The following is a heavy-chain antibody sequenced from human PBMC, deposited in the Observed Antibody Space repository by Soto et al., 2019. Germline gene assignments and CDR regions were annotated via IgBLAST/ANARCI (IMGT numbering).Heavy chain of an antibody. CDR3: ARVSPVMSPGY. CDR2: INQDGSDK. Sequence: EVQLVESGGGLVQPGGSLRLSCAVSGFTFSNSWLSWVLQAPGKGLEWVANINQDGSDKYYVDSVKGRFTISRDNAKNSLYLQMNSLRAEDTAIYYCARVSPVMSPGYWGQGTLVTVSS. V-gene: IGHV3-7*05. J-gene: IGHJ4*02. D-gene: IGHD3-16*01. CDR1: GFTFSNSW.